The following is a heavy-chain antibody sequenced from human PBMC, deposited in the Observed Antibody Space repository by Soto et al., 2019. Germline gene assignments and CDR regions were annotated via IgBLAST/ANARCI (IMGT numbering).Heavy chain of an antibody. CDR3: ARGNCSSTSCLEYDAFDI. CDR2: INPNSGGT. CDR1: GYTFTGYY. J-gene: IGHJ3*02. V-gene: IGHV1-2*04. D-gene: IGHD2-2*01. Sequence: ASVKVSCKASGYTFTGYYMHWVRQAPGQGLEWMGWINPNSGGTNYAQKFQGWVTMTGDTSISTAYMELSRLRSDDTAVYYCARGNCSSTSCLEYDAFDIWGQGTMVTVSS.